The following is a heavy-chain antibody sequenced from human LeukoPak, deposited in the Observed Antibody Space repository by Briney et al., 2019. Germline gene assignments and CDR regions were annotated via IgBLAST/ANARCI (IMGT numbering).Heavy chain of an antibody. J-gene: IGHJ3*02. D-gene: IGHD2-2*01. CDR2: INPNSGGT. CDR1: GYTFTGYY. V-gene: IGHV1-2*02. CDR3: ARDIVVVPAADDAFDI. Sequence: ASVKVSCKASGYTFTGYYMHWVRQAPGQGLEWMGWINPNSGGTNYAQKFRGRVTMTRDTSISTAYMELSRLRSDDTAVYYCARDIVVVPAADDAFDIWGQGTMVTVSS.